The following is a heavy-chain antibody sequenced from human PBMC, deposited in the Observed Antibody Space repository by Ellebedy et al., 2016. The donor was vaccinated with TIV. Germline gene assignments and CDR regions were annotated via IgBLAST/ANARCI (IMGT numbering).Heavy chain of an antibody. V-gene: IGHV3-33*04. D-gene: IGHD6-19*01. CDR3: TNSDLYSSGWLFES. CDR1: GFTFRSFG. CDR2: RSYDGAYA. J-gene: IGHJ4*02. Sequence: GESLKISCTASGFTFRSFGMHWVRLSVGKGLERLADRSYDGAYAHYADSVKGRFTCSRDNSKNTLYLQMHSLRAEDTDLYYCTNSDLYSSGWLFESWGQGSLVTVSS.